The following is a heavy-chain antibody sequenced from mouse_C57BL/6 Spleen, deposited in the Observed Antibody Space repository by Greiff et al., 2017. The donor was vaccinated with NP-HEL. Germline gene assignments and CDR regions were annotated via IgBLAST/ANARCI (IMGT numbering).Heavy chain of an antibody. J-gene: IGHJ2*01. CDR1: GYTFTDYE. D-gene: IGHD2-10*01. Sequence: QVQLKQSGAELVRPGASVTLSCKASGYTFTDYEMHWVKQTPVHGLEWIGAIDPETGGTAYNQKFKGKAILTADKSSSTAYMELRSLTSEDSAVYYCTRKAYYGYLDYWGQGTTLTVSS. V-gene: IGHV1-15*01. CDR3: TRKAYYGYLDY. CDR2: IDPETGGT.